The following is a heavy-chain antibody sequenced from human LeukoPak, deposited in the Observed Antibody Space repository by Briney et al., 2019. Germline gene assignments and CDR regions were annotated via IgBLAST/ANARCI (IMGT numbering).Heavy chain of an antibody. J-gene: IGHJ3*02. D-gene: IGHD3-10*01. V-gene: IGHV5-51*01. CDR2: IYPGDSDT. CDR1: GYSFTNYW. Sequence: GESLKISCQGSGYSFTNYWIDWVRQMPGKGLEWMGIIYPGDSDTRYSPSFQGQVTISADKSISTAYLQWSTLKASDTAMYYCARGRYGSGSYGAFDIWGPGTMVTVSS. CDR3: ARGRYGSGSYGAFDI.